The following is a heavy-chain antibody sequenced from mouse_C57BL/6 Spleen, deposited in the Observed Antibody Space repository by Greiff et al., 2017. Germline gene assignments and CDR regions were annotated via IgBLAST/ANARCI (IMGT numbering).Heavy chain of an antibody. D-gene: IGHD2-4*01. J-gene: IGHJ1*03. CDR2: IDPETGGT. V-gene: IGHV1-15*01. CDR1: GYTFTDYE. Sequence: QVQLQQSGAELVRPGASVTLSCKASGYTFTDYEMHWVKQTPVHGLEWIGAIDPETGGTAYNQKFKGKAILTADKSSSTAYMELRSLTSEDSAVYYCTRAHYDYEWYFDVWGTGTTVTVSS. CDR3: TRAHYDYEWYFDV.